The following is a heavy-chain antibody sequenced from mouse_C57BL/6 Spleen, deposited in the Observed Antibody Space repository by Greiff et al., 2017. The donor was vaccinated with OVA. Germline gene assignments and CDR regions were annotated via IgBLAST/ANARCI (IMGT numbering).Heavy chain of an antibody. V-gene: IGHV1-50*01. CDR3: ARKWYYGSS. CDR2: IDPSDSYT. CDR1: GYTFTSYW. J-gene: IGHJ2*01. Sequence: QVQLQQPGAELVKPGASVKLSCKASGYTFTSYWMQWVKQRPGQGLEWIGEIDPSDSYTNYNQKFKGKATLTVDTSSSTAYMQLSSLTSEDSAVYYCARKWYYGSSWGKGTTLTVSS. D-gene: IGHD1-1*01.